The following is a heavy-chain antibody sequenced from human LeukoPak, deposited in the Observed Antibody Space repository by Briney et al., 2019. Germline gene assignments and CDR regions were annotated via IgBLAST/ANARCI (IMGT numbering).Heavy chain of an antibody. CDR2: INQDGSQT. V-gene: IGHV3-7*04. Sequence: AGGSLRLSCAASGFTFSTYWMSWVRQAPGKGLEWVVNINQDGSQTYYVDSVKGRFTISRDNAKNSLYLQMNSLRAEDTAVYYCARKGLPDRWGQGTLVTVSS. CDR3: ARKGLPDR. CDR1: GFTFSTYW. J-gene: IGHJ4*02.